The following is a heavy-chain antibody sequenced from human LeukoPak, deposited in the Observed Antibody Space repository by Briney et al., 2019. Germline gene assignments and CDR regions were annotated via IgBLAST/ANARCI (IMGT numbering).Heavy chain of an antibody. Sequence: ASVKVSCKASGYTFTGYYMHWVRQAPGQGLEWMGWINPNSGGTNYAQKFQGRVTMNRDTSISTAYMELSRLRSDDTAVYYCARGFYGIVGATFGFDYWGQGTLVTVSS. CDR2: INPNSGGT. J-gene: IGHJ4*02. D-gene: IGHD1-26*01. CDR3: ARGFYGIVGATFGFDY. V-gene: IGHV1-2*02. CDR1: GYTFTGYY.